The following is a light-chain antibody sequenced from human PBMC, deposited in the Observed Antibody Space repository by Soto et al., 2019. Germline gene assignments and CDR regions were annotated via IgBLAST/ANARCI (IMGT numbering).Light chain of an antibody. V-gene: IGLV2-14*01. Sequence: QSVLTQPASVSGSPGQSITISCTGTSNDVGGYNYVSWYQQHPGKAPKLMIYEVSNRPSGVSDRFSGSKSGNTASLTISGLQAEDEADYYCSSYTNSTTLVFGGGTKVTV. CDR1: SNDVGGYNY. J-gene: IGLJ3*02. CDR2: EVS. CDR3: SSYTNSTTLV.